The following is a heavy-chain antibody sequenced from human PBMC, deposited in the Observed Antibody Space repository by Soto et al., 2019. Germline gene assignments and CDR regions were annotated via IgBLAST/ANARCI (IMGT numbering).Heavy chain of an antibody. J-gene: IGHJ4*02. CDR2: ISWNSGSI. V-gene: IGHV3-9*01. CDR3: AKDIVRWELYYFDY. D-gene: IGHD1-26*01. Sequence: SLKISCAASGFTFDDYAMHWVRQAPGKGLEWVSGISWNSGSIGYADSVKGRFTISRDNAKNSLYLQMNSLRAEDTALYYCAKDIVRWELYYFDYWGQGTLVTVSS. CDR1: GFTFDDYA.